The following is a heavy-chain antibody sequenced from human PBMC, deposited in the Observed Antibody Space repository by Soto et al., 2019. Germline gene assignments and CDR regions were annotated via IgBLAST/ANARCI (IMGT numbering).Heavy chain of an antibody. CDR1: GGSISSGDYY. J-gene: IGHJ5*02. CDR3: ANMVRGVTNWFDP. D-gene: IGHD3-10*01. CDR2: IYYSGNT. Sequence: QVQLQESGPGLVKPSQTLSLSCTVSGGSISSGDYYWSWIRQPPGKGLEWIGYIYYSGNTYYNPSLKSRVTISVDTSKNQFSPKLSSVTAADTSVYYCANMVRGVTNWFDPWGQGTLVTVSS. V-gene: IGHV4-30-4*01.